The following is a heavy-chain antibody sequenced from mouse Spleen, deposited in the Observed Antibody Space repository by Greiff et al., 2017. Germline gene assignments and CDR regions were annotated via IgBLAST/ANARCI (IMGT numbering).Heavy chain of an antibody. Sequence: EVQLQQSGPELVKPGASVKISCKASGYSFTGYYMNWVKQSPEKSLEWIGEINPSTGGTTYNQKLKAKATLTVDKSSSTAYMQLKSLTSEDSAVYYCELGYYGYFTYWGQGTLVTVSA. D-gene: IGHD1-2*01. CDR2: INPSTGGT. V-gene: IGHV1-42*01. CDR1: GYSFTGYY. CDR3: ELGYYGYFTY. J-gene: IGHJ3*01.